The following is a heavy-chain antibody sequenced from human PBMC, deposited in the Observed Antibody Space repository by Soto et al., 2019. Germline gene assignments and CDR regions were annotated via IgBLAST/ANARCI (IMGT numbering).Heavy chain of an antibody. CDR1: ELTCSIYA. V-gene: IGHV3-23*01. D-gene: IGHD2-21*01. CDR2: ISGSGGST. CDR3: AKDIGSVVIAPIDY. Sequence: PGGSMLLSCTASELTCSIYARSWIRQDPGKGLEWVSAISGSGGSTYYADSVKGRFTISRDNSKNTLYLQMNSLRAEDTAVYYCAKDIGSVVIAPIDYWGQGTLVTVSS. J-gene: IGHJ4*02.